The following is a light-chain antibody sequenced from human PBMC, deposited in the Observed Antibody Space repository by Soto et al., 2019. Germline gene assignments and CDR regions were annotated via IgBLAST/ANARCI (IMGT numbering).Light chain of an antibody. CDR1: LPITTSS. Sequence: EIVLTHSPGTLSFPPGERGPLSGGSVLPITTSSLAWYGQRPGQAPRLLIYGTSTRASGTPDRFSGSGSGTDFTLTITRLEPEDFAVYYCQQYGSSPLTFGGGTKVDI. CDR2: GTS. V-gene: IGKV3-20*01. J-gene: IGKJ4*01. CDR3: QQYGSSPLT.